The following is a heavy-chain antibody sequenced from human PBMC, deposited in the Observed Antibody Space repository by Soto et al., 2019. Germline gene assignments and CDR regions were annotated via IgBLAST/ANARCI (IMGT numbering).Heavy chain of an antibody. CDR3: AKDSVVVPAAPRRDFDY. V-gene: IGHV3-30*18. Sequence: QVQLVESGGGVVQPGRSLRLSCAASGFTFSSYGMHWVRQAPGKGLEWVAVISYDGSNKYYADSVKGRFTISRDNSKNTLYLQMHSLRAEDTAVYYCAKDSVVVPAAPRRDFDYWGQGTLVTVSS. J-gene: IGHJ4*02. CDR1: GFTFSSYG. D-gene: IGHD2-2*01. CDR2: ISYDGSNK.